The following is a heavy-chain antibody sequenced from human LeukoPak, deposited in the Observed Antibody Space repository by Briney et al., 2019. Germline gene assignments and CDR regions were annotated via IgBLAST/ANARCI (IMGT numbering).Heavy chain of an antibody. Sequence: PGGSLRLSCTGSAFTFSSYDMHWVRQAPGKGLEWVAIISYNGSNKYYADSVKGRFTISRDNSKNTLYLQMNSLRAEDTAVYYCAKDGRAGSFDYWGQGTLVTVSS. V-gene: IGHV3-30*18. CDR3: AKDGRAGSFDY. J-gene: IGHJ4*02. CDR2: ISYNGSNK. CDR1: AFTFSSYD. D-gene: IGHD6-19*01.